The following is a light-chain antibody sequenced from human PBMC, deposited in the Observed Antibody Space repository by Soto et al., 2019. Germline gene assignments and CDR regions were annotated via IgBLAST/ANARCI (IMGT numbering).Light chain of an antibody. CDR1: QSASTN. Sequence: EIVLTQSPVTLSVSPGERATLFCRASQSASTNLAWYQHKPGRAPRLLIYGASTRATAIPARFSGSGSGTEFTLTINSLESEDFAVYYCQHYNSWPRIAFGQGTRLEIK. V-gene: IGKV3-15*01. CDR3: QHYNSWPRIA. CDR2: GAS. J-gene: IGKJ5*01.